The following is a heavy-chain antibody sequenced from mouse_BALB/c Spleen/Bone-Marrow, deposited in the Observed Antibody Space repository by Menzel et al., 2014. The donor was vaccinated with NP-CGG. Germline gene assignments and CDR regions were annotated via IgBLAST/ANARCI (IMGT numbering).Heavy chain of an antibody. D-gene: IGHD2-2*01. J-gene: IGHJ4*01. CDR3: VYGYAMDY. V-gene: IGHV10-1*02. Sequence: DVMLVESGGGLVQPKGSLKLSCAASGFTFNSYAMNWVRRAPGKGLEWVARIRSKSNNYATYYADSVKDRFTISRDDSQSMLYLQMNNLKTEDTAMYYCVYGYAMDYWGQGTSVTVSS. CDR1: GFTFNSYA. CDR2: IRSKSNNYAT.